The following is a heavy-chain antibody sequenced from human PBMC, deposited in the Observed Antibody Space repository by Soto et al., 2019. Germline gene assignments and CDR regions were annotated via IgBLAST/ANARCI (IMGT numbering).Heavy chain of an antibody. J-gene: IGHJ6*02. V-gene: IGHV3-15*07. Sequence: GGSLRLSCAASGFTFSNAWMNWVRQAPGKGLEWVGRIKSKTDGGTTDYAAPVKGRFTISRDDSKNTLYLQMNSLKTEDTAVYYCTTEWDYSDYYYGMDVWGQGTTVTVSS. CDR3: TTEWDYSDYYYGMDV. CDR1: GFTFSNAW. D-gene: IGHD2-15*01. CDR2: IKSKTDGGTT.